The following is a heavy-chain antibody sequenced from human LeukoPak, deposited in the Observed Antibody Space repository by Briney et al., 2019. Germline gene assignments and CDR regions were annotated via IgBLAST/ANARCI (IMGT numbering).Heavy chain of an antibody. CDR3: ARNSDSSGTRGAFDI. V-gene: IGHV5-51*01. Sequence: GEPLKSSCKASGYSFTSYWIGWVRQMPGKGREWLGIICPDASDTGYGPSFQGKVTISAYKSTKTAYRTWSSLKASDTDMYYCARNSDSSGTRGAFDIWGQGTMVTVSS. CDR2: ICPDASDT. CDR1: GYSFTSYW. J-gene: IGHJ3*02. D-gene: IGHD3-22*01.